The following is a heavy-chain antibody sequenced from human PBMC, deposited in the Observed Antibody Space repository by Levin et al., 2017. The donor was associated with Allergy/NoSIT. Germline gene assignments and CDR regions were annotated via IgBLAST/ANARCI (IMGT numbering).Heavy chain of an antibody. CDR1: GFTFSKFW. CDR3: VRDFDQNDRRHYDNWFET. J-gene: IGHJ5*02. V-gene: IGHV3-7*01. D-gene: IGHD3-22*01. CDR2: IKHDGSDE. Sequence: PGGSLRLSCAASGFTFSKFWMSWVRQAPGKGLEWVANIKHDGSDEKYVDSVRGRFTISRDNPKNSLYLQMNSLRAEDTAVYYCVRDFDQNDRRHYDNWFETWGQGTLVTVSP.